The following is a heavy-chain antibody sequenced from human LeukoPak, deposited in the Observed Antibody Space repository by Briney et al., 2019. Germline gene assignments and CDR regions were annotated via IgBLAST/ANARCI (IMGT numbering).Heavy chain of an antibody. CDR2: IYHSGST. D-gene: IGHD1-1*01. V-gene: IGHV4-38-2*02. J-gene: IGHJ3*02. CDR1: GYSISSGYY. Sequence: SETLSLTCTVSGYSISSGYYWGWIRQPPGKGLEWIGSIYHSGSTYYNPSLKSRVTISVDTSKNQFSLKLSSVTAADTAVYYCARDKNWNPRGALDIWGQGTMVTVSS. CDR3: ARDKNWNPRGALDI.